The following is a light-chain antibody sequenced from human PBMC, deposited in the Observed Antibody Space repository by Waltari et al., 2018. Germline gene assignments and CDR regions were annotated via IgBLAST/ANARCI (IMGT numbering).Light chain of an antibody. CDR2: EGN. CDR3: SSYAGSNNVV. V-gene: IGLV2-8*01. J-gene: IGLJ3*02. CDR1: NSDVGGHDY. Sequence: QSALTQPPSASGSPGQSVTISCTGTNSDVGGHDYVSWYQQHPGKAPKLLIFEGNRRPSGVPVRFSGPKSGNTASLTVSGLQAEDEADYYCSSYAGSNNVVFGGGTELTVL.